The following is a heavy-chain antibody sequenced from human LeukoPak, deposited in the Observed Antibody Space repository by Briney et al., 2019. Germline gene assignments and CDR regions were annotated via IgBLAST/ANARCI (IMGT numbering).Heavy chain of an antibody. CDR3: ARDLVAAAAGTRNSIDY. V-gene: IGHV1-2*02. CDR2: INPNSGGT. J-gene: IGHJ4*02. CDR1: GYTFTGYY. Sequence: ASVKVSCKASGYTFTGYYMHWVRQAPGQGLEWMGWINPNSGGTNYAQKFQGRVTMTRDTSISTAYMELSRLRSDDTAVYYCARDLVAAAAGTRNSIDYWGQGTLVTVSS. D-gene: IGHD6-13*01.